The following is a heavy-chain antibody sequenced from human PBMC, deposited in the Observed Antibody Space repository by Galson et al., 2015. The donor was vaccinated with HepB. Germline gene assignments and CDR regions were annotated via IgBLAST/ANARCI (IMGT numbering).Heavy chain of an antibody. V-gene: IGHV3-23*01. CDR1: GFTFSSYA. D-gene: IGHD3-10*01. J-gene: IGHJ6*02. CDR3: AANYGSGSSDYYYYYGMDV. CDR2: ISGSGGST. Sequence: SLRLSCAASGFTFSSYAMSWVRQAPGKGLEWVSAISGSGGSTYYADSVKGRFTISRDNSKNTLYLQMNSLRAEDTAVYYCAANYGSGSSDYYYYYGMDVWGQGTTATVSS.